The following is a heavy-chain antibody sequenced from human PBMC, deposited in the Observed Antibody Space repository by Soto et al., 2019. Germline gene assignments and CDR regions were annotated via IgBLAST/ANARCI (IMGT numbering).Heavy chain of an antibody. Sequence: SETLSLTCAVSGDSINSPGYSWSWIRQPPGKGLEWIGSISQRGSTSYHPSLTSRVVISGDTSTNQLSLMLTSVTAADTAVYFCARSEGMGVTTFDFWGQGIQVTVSS. CDR3: ARSEGMGVTTFDF. CDR2: ISQRGST. J-gene: IGHJ4*02. D-gene: IGHD1-26*01. CDR1: GDSINSPGYS. V-gene: IGHV4-30-2*01.